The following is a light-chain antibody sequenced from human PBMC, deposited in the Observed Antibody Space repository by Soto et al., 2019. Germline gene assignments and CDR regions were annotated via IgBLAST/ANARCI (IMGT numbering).Light chain of an antibody. Sequence: DIQMTQSPSTLSASVGDRVTITCRASQSISSWLAWYQQKPGKAPNVLIYGASSLRNGVPSRFSGSGSGTHFTLTINRLQSEAFATYFCLQDNIYPWTFGQGTNVDI. J-gene: IGKJ1*01. CDR2: GAS. CDR1: QSISSW. V-gene: IGKV1-5*01. CDR3: LQDNIYPWT.